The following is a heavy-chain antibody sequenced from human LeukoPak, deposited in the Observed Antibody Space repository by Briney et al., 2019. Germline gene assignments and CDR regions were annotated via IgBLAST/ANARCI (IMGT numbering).Heavy chain of an antibody. CDR1: GFTFSSYA. D-gene: IGHD3-9*01. CDR3: ARDPHDDRAFDI. Sequence: GSLRLSCAASGFTFSSYAMSWVRQAPGEGLAWIGEIHHIGGTNYNPSLESRSTISVETSKNQFSLNLSSVTAADTAVYYCARDPHDDRAFDIWGQGTMVTVSS. J-gene: IGHJ3*02. V-gene: IGHV4-34*01. CDR2: IHHIGGT.